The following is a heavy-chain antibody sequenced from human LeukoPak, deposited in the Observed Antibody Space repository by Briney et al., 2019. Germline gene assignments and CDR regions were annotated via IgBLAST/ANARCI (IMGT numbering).Heavy chain of an antibody. V-gene: IGHV4-34*01. CDR1: GGSFSGYY. CDR2: INHSGST. Sequence: PSETLSLTCAVYGGSFSGYYWSWIRQPPGKGLEWIGEINHSGSTNYNPSLKSRVTISVDTSKNQFSLKLSSVTAADTAVYYCARMGYSSGWYGQLRYWGQGTLDTVSS. CDR3: ARMGYSSGWYGQLRY. J-gene: IGHJ4*02. D-gene: IGHD6-19*01.